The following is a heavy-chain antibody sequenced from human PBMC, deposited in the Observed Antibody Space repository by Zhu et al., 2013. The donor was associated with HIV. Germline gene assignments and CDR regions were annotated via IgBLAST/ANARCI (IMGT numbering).Heavy chain of an antibody. V-gene: IGHV3-72*01. Sequence: AASGFTFSDHYMDWVRQAPGKGLEWVGRSRNKANSYTTEYAASVKGRFTISRDDSENSLYLQMNSLKTEDTAVYYCARGRGYSGYGIWDYWGQGILVTVSS. D-gene: IGHD5-12*01. J-gene: IGHJ4*02. CDR2: SRNKANSYTT. CDR3: ARGRGYSGYGIWDY. CDR1: GFTFSDHY.